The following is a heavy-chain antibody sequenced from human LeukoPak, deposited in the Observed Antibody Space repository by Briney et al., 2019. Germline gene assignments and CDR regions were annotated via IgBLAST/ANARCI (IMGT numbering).Heavy chain of an antibody. D-gene: IGHD2-21*02. CDR1: GFTFSGYS. CDR3: ARDSFAGDSENWFDP. Sequence: GGSLRLSCAASGFTFSGYSMNWVRQAPGKGLEWVSSISSSSSYIYYADSVKGRFTISRDNAKNSLYLQMNSLRAEDTAVYHCARDSFAGDSENWFDPWGQGTLVTVSS. J-gene: IGHJ5*02. V-gene: IGHV3-21*01. CDR2: ISSSSSYI.